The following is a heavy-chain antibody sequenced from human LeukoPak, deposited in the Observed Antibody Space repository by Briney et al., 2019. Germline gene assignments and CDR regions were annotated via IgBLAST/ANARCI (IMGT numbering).Heavy chain of an antibody. CDR2: IAYDSSNT. Sequence: GRSLRLSCAASAFTFSDHSMHWVRQAPGKGLEWVSSIAYDSSNTYYADSVKGRLTISRDNSKNTLYLQLSSLRIEDTAVYYCARVGGGNYHPLDYWGQGTLVAVSS. J-gene: IGHJ4*02. CDR3: ARVGGGNYHPLDY. V-gene: IGHV3-30-3*01. D-gene: IGHD1-26*01. CDR1: AFTFSDHS.